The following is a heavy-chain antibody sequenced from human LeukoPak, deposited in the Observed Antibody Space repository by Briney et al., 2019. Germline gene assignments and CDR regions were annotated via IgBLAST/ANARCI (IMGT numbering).Heavy chain of an antibody. Sequence: SETLSLTCTVSGGSLSSYYWSWIRQPAGEGLGWSGRIYTSGSTSYSPSLKSRVTMSVDTSKNQFSLKLSSVTAADTAVYYCAGLYYYGSGSSFDYWGQGTLVTVSS. CDR1: GGSLSSYY. CDR3: AGLYYYGSGSSFDY. V-gene: IGHV4-4*07. D-gene: IGHD3-10*01. CDR2: IYTSGST. J-gene: IGHJ4*02.